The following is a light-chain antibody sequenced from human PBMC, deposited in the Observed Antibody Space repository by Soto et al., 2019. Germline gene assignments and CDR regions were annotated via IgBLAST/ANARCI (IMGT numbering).Light chain of an antibody. CDR3: QHYDNLPRIT. Sequence: DIQMTQSPSSLSASVGDRVTITCPASQDISNRLNWYQQKPGKAPKLLIYDASNLETGVPSRFSGSGSGTDITFTISSLQPEDIATYYCQHYDNLPRITFGGGTKVEIK. CDR1: QDISNR. J-gene: IGKJ4*01. V-gene: IGKV1-33*01. CDR2: DAS.